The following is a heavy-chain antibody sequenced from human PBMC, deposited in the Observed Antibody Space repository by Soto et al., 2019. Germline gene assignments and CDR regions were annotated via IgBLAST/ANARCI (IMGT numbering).Heavy chain of an antibody. Sequence: ASVKVSCKVSGYTLTELSMHWVRQAPGKGLEWMGGFDPEDGETIYAQKFQGRVTMTEDTSTDTAYMELSSLRSEETAVYYCATGRGRPTEITIFGVVIISGYYYMDVWGKGTTVTVSS. J-gene: IGHJ6*03. D-gene: IGHD3-3*01. CDR3: ATGRGRPTEITIFGVVIISGYYYMDV. V-gene: IGHV1-24*01. CDR2: FDPEDGET. CDR1: GYTLTELS.